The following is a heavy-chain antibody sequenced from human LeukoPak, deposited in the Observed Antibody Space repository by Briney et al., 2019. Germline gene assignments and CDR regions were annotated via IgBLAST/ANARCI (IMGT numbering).Heavy chain of an antibody. CDR1: GFTFSSYE. CDR2: IRYDGSNK. Sequence: LTGGSLRLSCAASGFTFSSYEMNWVRQAPGKGLEWVAFIRYDGSNKYYADSVKGRFTISRDNSKNTLYLQMNSLRAEDTAVYYCAKSDTAMEGENPCGYWGQGTLVTVSS. CDR3: AKSDTAMEGENPCGY. J-gene: IGHJ4*02. V-gene: IGHV3-30*02. D-gene: IGHD5-18*01.